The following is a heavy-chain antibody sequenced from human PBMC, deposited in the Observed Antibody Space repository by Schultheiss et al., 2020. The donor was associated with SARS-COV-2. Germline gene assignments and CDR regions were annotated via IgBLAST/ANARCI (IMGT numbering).Heavy chain of an antibody. CDR2: IYTSGST. V-gene: IGHV4-59*10. D-gene: IGHD1-1*01. Sequence: SETLSLTCAVYGGSFSGYYWSWIRQPAGKGLEWIGRIYTSGSTNYNPSLKSRVTMSVDTSKNQFSLKLSSVTAADTAVYYCARVESGGYPRLFDPWGQGTLVTVSS. CDR1: GGSFSGYY. J-gene: IGHJ5*02. CDR3: ARVESGGYPRLFDP.